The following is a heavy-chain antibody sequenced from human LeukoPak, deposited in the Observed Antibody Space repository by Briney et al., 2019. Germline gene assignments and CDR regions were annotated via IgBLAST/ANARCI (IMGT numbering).Heavy chain of an antibody. J-gene: IGHJ1*01. CDR2: IIPIFGIA. V-gene: IGHV1-69*04. CDR3: ARSMGITGTTGYFQH. D-gene: IGHD1-7*01. Sequence: ASVKVSCKASGGTFSSYAISWVRQAPGQGLEWMGRIIPIFGIANYAQKFQGRVTITADKSTSTAYMELSNLRSEDTAVYYCARSMGITGTTGYFQHWGQGTLVTVSS. CDR1: GGTFSSYA.